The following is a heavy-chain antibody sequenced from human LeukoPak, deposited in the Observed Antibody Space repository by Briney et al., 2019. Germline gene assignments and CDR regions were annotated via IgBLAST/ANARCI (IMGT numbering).Heavy chain of an antibody. CDR3: AKVGNNWDFDY. CDR1: GFTFSSYG. V-gene: IGHV3-30*02. Sequence: GGSLRLSCAASGFTFSSYGMHWVRQAPGKGLEWVAFMRYDGSNRNYADSVKGRFTISRDNSKNTLYLQMNSLRAEDTAVYYCAKVGNNWDFDYWGQGTLVTVSS. J-gene: IGHJ4*02. CDR2: MRYDGSNR. D-gene: IGHD1-1*01.